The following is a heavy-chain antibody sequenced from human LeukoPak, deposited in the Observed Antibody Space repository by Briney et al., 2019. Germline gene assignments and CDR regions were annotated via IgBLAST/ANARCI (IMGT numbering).Heavy chain of an antibody. CDR2: VKQDGSEK. Sequence: GGSLRLSCAASGFTFSSYWMSWVRQAPGKGLEWVANVKQDGSEKYYVDSVKGRFTISRDNAKNSLYLQMNSLRAEDTAVYYCARDDEYCSSTSCYPNNWFDPWGQGTLVTVSS. CDR1: GFTFSSYW. J-gene: IGHJ5*02. V-gene: IGHV3-7*01. D-gene: IGHD2-2*01. CDR3: ARDDEYCSSTSCYPNNWFDP.